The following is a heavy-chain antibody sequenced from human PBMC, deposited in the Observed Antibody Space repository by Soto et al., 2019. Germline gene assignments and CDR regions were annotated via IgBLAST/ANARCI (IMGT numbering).Heavy chain of an antibody. Sequence: EVQLVESGGGLTQPGGSLRLSCAASGFSYSTYSMNWVRQAPGKGLECISHISSSSRTIQYADSVEGRFTISRDNAKNSPYLQMNSLRAEDTAVYYCGSEDADYDGGGHWGQGAPVTVSS. V-gene: IGHV3-48*01. D-gene: IGHD4-17*01. CDR2: ISSSSRTI. J-gene: IGHJ4*02. CDR3: GSEDADYDGGGH. CDR1: GFSYSTYS.